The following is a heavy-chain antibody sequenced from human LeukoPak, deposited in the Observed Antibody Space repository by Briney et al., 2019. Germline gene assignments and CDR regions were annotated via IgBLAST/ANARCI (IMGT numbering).Heavy chain of an antibody. CDR3: AKVGSGYLGAAFDY. CDR2: ISSSGTTI. J-gene: IGHJ4*02. CDR1: GFTFSSYE. D-gene: IGHD3-22*01. Sequence: GGSLRLSCAASGFTFSSYEMNWVRQAPGKGLEWISYISSSGTTIYYADSVEGRFTISRDNAKNSLYLQMNSLRAEDTALYYCAKVGSGYLGAAFDYWGQGTLVTVSS. V-gene: IGHV3-48*03.